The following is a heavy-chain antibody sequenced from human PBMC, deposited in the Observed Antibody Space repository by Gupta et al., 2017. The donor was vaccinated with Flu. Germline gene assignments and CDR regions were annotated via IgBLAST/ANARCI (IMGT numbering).Heavy chain of an antibody. CDR1: GFIFDTYA. Sequence: EVQLLESGGGMAQPGGSLRLSCAASGFIFDTYAMPWVRQTPGKGLEWVETITADDSSQYAESVKGRFTASIDNSKNTVYLQMNSLGVEDTAIDYGARRPYSYGGPFFDDWGQGTLVAVSP. J-gene: IGHJ4*02. D-gene: IGHD2-15*01. CDR2: ITADDSS. CDR3: ARRPYSYGGPFFDD. V-gene: IGHV3-23*01.